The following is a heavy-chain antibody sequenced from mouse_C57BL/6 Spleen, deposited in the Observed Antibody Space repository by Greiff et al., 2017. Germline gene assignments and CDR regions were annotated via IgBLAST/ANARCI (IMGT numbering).Heavy chain of an antibody. Sequence: QVHVKQPGAELVRPGTSVKLSCKASGYTFTSYWMHWVKQRPGQGLEWIGVIDPSDSYTNYNQKFKGKATLTVDTSSSTAYMQLSSLTSEDSAVYYCARREANWDYFDYWGQGTTLTVSS. CDR3: ARREANWDYFDY. D-gene: IGHD4-1*01. J-gene: IGHJ2*01. CDR2: IDPSDSYT. V-gene: IGHV1-59*01. CDR1: GYTFTSYW.